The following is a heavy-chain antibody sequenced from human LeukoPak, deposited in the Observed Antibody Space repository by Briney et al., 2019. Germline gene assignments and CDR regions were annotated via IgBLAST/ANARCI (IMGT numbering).Heavy chain of an antibody. CDR1: GLSFNTSGVG. J-gene: IGHJ4*02. D-gene: IGHD2-15*01. CDR3: AHSGFCTAGSCYSFFDY. Sequence: SGPTRVKPTQTLTLTCTFSGLSFNTSGVGVGWIRQPPGKALEWLALIYWDDDKRYSPSLKSRLIITKDTSKNQVVLKMTNIDPVDTATYYCAHSGFCTAGSCYSFFDYWGQGALVTVSS. V-gene: IGHV2-5*02. CDR2: IYWDDDK.